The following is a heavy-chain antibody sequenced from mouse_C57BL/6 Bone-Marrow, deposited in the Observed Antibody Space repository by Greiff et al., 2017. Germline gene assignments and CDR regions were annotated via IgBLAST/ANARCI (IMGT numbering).Heavy chain of an antibody. Sequence: VQLQQSGAELVKPGASVKLSCEASGYTFTEYTIHWVKQRSGQGLEWIGWFYPGSGSIKYNEKFKDKATLTADKSSSTAYMELRSLTSEDSAVYYCTRYYYGPNWYFDVWGTGTTGTVSA. CDR1: GYTFTEYT. J-gene: IGHJ1*03. D-gene: IGHD1-1*01. CDR2: FYPGSGSI. V-gene: IGHV1-62-2*01. CDR3: TRYYYGPNWYFDV.